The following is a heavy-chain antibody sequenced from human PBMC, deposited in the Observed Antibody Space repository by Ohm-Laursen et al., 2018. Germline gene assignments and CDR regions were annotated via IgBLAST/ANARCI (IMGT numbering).Heavy chain of an antibody. Sequence: SLRLSCAASGFTVSSNYMSWVRQAPGKGLEWVSVIYSGGSTYYADSVKGRFTISRDNSKNTLYLQMNSLRAEDTAVYYCARGSGSYFLDYGMDVWGQGTTVTVSS. CDR1: GFTVSSNY. V-gene: IGHV3-66*01. CDR2: IYSGGST. D-gene: IGHD3-10*01. CDR3: ARGSGSYFLDYGMDV. J-gene: IGHJ6*02.